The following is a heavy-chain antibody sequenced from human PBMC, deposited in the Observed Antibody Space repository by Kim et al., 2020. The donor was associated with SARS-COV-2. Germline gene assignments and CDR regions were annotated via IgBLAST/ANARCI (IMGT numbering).Heavy chain of an antibody. CDR1: GYTFTSYA. CDR2: INAGNGNT. J-gene: IGHJ3*02. Sequence: ASVKVSCKASGYTFTSYAMHWVRQAPGQRLEWMGWINAGNGNTKYSQKFQGRVTITRDTSASTAYMEPSSLRSEDTAVYYCARVRQGLWFGEGGAFDIWGQGTMVTVSS. CDR3: ARVRQGLWFGEGGAFDI. D-gene: IGHD3-10*01. V-gene: IGHV1-3*01.